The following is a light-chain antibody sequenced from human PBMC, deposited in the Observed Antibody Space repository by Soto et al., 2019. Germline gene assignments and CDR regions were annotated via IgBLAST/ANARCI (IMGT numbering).Light chain of an antibody. V-gene: IGKV4-1*01. CDR1: QSVLYSSNNKNY. Sequence: DIVMTQSPESLAVSLGERATINCKSSQSVLYSSNNKNYLAWYQQKPGQPPKLLIYWASTRESGVPDRFSGSGSGTDFTLTISSLQAEDAAVYYCQQYYSTRTFGQGTKVEIK. J-gene: IGKJ1*01. CDR3: QQYYSTRT. CDR2: WAS.